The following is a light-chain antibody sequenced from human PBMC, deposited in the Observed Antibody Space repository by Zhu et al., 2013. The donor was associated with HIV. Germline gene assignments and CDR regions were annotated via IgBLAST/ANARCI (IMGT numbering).Light chain of an antibody. CDR2: DAS. Sequence: DIQMTQSPSSLSASVGDRVTITCRSSQSINTFLSWYQQQPGKAPKLLIYDASSLHSGVPSRFSGSGSGTDFSLTISSLEPDDFASYFCQQSYTTPLTFGGGTKVEIK. CDR1: QSINTF. J-gene: IGKJ4*01. CDR3: QQSYTTPLT. V-gene: IGKV1-39*01.